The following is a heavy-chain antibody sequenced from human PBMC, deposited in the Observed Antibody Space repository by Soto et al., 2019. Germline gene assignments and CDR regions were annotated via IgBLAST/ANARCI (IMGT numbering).Heavy chain of an antibody. Sequence: ASVKVSCKASGYIFTSHGISWVRQAPGQGLEWMGRISTYNGNTKYAQKLQGRVTMTTDTSASIAYMELRSLRSDDTAVYYCARANGQLLVFDWRQGTLVKVS. J-gene: IGHJ1*01. CDR1: GYIFTSHG. CDR2: ISTYNGNT. V-gene: IGHV1-18*01. CDR3: ARANGQLLVFD. D-gene: IGHD6-19*01.